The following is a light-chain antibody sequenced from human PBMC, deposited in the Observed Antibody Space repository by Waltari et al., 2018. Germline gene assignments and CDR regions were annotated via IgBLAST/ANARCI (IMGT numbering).Light chain of an antibody. Sequence: DIVMTQSQDSLAVSLGERATINCKSSQSVLYSSNNNNYLAWYQQNPGQPPKLLIYWASTRESGVPDRFTGSGSGTDFTLTISSLQAEDVAVYYCHQYYNTPFTFGPGTKVDIK. CDR3: HQYYNTPFT. J-gene: IGKJ3*01. V-gene: IGKV4-1*01. CDR2: WAS. CDR1: QSVLYSSNNNNY.